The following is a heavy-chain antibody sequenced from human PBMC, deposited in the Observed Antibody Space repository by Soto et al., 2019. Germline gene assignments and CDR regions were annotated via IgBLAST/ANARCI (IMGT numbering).Heavy chain of an antibody. Sequence: GASVKVSCKASGFTFTSSAVQWVRQARGQRLEWIGWFVVGSGNTNYAQKFQGRVTITRDTSASTAYMELSSLRSEDTAVYYCAREEYYYDSSGYPNGPFDIWGQGTMVTVSS. CDR2: FVVGSGNT. J-gene: IGHJ3*02. CDR1: GFTFTSSA. V-gene: IGHV1-58*01. D-gene: IGHD3-22*01. CDR3: AREEYYYDSSGYPNGPFDI.